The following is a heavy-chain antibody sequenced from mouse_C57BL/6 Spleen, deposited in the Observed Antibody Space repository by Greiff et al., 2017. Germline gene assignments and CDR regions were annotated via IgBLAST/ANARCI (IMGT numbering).Heavy chain of an antibody. CDR2: ISYDGSN. J-gene: IGHJ2*01. V-gene: IGHV3-6*01. CDR3: ARRALYGSSPFDY. CDR1: GYSITSGYY. Sequence: EVKLMESGPGLVKPSQSLSLTCSVTGYSITSGYYWNWIRQFPGNKLEWMGYISYDGSNNYNPSLKNRIPITPDTSKNQFFLKLNSVTTEDTATYDCARRALYGSSPFDYWGEGTTLTVSS. D-gene: IGHD1-1*01.